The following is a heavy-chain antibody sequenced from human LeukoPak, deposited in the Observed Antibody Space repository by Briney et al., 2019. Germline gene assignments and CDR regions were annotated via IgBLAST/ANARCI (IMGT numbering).Heavy chain of an antibody. CDR1: EFTFSSYW. Sequence: PGGSLRLSCAASEFTFSSYWMSWVRQAPGKGLEWVANIKQDGSEKYYVDSVKGRFTISRDNAKNSLYLQMNSLRAEDTAVYYCARGAYGDYGSYFDYWGQGTLVTVSS. J-gene: IGHJ4*02. V-gene: IGHV3-7*01. D-gene: IGHD4-17*01. CDR3: ARGAYGDYGSYFDY. CDR2: IKQDGSEK.